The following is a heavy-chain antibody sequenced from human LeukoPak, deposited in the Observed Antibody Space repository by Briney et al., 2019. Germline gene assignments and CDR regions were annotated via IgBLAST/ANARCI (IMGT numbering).Heavy chain of an antibody. J-gene: IGHJ5*02. CDR2: IYASGST. CDR3: ARLLWFGELGGWFDP. V-gene: IGHV4-4*07. Sequence: SETLSLTCTVSGGSISSYYWSWIRQPAGKGLEWIGRIYASGSTNYNPSLKSRVTMSVDTSKNQFSLKLSSVTAADTAVYYCARLLWFGELGGWFDPWGQGTLVTVSS. D-gene: IGHD3-10*01. CDR1: GGSISSYY.